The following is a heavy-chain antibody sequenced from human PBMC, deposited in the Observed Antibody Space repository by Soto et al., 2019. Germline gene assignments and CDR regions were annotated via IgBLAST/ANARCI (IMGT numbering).Heavy chain of an antibody. Sequence: PSETLSLTCTVSGGSISSYRWSWIRQPAGKGLEWIGRLNTYVHTHYNPSRKSRVTVSVDTSRNQFFLTLRSVTAADSAVYHCGRESGETWDYEASWGQGTPVTVSS. CDR2: LNTYVHT. CDR3: GRESGETWDYEAS. J-gene: IGHJ5*02. V-gene: IGHV4-4*07. D-gene: IGHD1-7*01. CDR1: GGSISSYR.